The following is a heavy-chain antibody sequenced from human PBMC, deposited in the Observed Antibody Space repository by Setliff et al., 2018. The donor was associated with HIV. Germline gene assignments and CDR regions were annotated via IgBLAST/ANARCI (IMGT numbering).Heavy chain of an antibody. CDR1: GFTLSSFW. Sequence: GGSLRLSCAASGFTLSSFWMSWVRQAPGKGLEWVANIKQDGSEKYYVDSVKGRFTIPRDNAKNSLYLQMNSLRAEDTAVYYCVRDGGSTSWNFLYYYGMDVWGQGTTVTVSS. V-gene: IGHV3-7*01. CDR3: VRDGGSTSWNFLYYYGMDV. CDR2: IKQDGSEK. J-gene: IGHJ6*02. D-gene: IGHD2-2*01.